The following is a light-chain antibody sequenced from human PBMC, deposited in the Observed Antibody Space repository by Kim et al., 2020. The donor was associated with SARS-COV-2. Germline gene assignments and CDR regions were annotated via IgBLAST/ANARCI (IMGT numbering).Light chain of an antibody. CDR2: AAF. CDR3: QRIYSSPGRT. CDR1: QNIHNY. J-gene: IGKJ2*01. Sequence: DIQMTQSPSSLSASVGDRVTITCRASQNIHNYLNWYQQKPGKAPKLLIYAAFGLQSGVPSRFSGSRSGTDFTLSINGLQIGDFATYYCQRIYSSPGRTFGQGTKLEI. V-gene: IGKV1-39*01.